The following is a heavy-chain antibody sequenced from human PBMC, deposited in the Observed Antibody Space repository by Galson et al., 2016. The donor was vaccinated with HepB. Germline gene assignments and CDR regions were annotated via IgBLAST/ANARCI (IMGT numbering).Heavy chain of an antibody. CDR2: INTDGSNT. J-gene: IGHJ4*02. CDR1: GFIFTDYW. Sequence: SLRLSCAASGFIFTDYWMYWVRQVPGKGLVWVSRINTDGSNTRYADSVKGRFTISRDNTTSTLYLEMNSLRAEDTAVYYCGRASYCGRGCYYHFDSWGQGTLVTVSS. V-gene: IGHV3-74*01. CDR3: GRASYCGRGCYYHFDS. D-gene: IGHD2-21*02.